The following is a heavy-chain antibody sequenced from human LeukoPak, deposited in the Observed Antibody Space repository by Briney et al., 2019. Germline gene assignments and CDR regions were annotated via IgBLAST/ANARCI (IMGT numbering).Heavy chain of an antibody. CDR3: AKDSSYDSSGTSPFDP. Sequence: QPGGSLRLSCAASGFTFSSYGMHWVRQAPGKGLEWVSAISGSGGSTYYADSVKGRFTISRDNSKNTLYLQMNSLRAEDTAVYYCAKDSSYDSSGTSPFDPWGQGTLVTVSS. CDR2: ISGSGGST. J-gene: IGHJ5*02. CDR1: GFTFSSYG. D-gene: IGHD3-22*01. V-gene: IGHV3-23*01.